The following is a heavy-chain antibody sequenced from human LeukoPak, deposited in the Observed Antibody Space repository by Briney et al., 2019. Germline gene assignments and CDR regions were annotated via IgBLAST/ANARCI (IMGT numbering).Heavy chain of an antibody. V-gene: IGHV3-21*01. Sequence: GGSLRLSCAASGFTVNSNSMSWVRQAPGKGLEWISSISSSSTYIYYADSVRGRFTVSRDNAKNSLFLQMNSLTAEDTAVYYCARLSGSVIYYTDYWGQGTLVTVSS. J-gene: IGHJ4*02. CDR2: ISSSSTYI. CDR1: GFTVNSNS. D-gene: IGHD3-10*01. CDR3: ARLSGSVIYYTDY.